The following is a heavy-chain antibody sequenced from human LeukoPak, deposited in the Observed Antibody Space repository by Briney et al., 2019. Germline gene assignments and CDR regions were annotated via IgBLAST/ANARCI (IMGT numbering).Heavy chain of an antibody. V-gene: IGHV1-2*06. CDR1: GYTFTSYG. J-gene: IGHJ3*02. CDR2: INPNSGGT. CDR3: AREKGGRYTAKTPDAFDI. Sequence: ASVKVSCKASGYTFTSYGISWVRQAPGQGLEWMGRINPNSGGTSYAQRFQGRVTMTRDTSISTAYMDLSSLISDDTAVYYCAREKGGRYTAKTPDAFDIWGQGTMVTVSS. D-gene: IGHD5-18*01.